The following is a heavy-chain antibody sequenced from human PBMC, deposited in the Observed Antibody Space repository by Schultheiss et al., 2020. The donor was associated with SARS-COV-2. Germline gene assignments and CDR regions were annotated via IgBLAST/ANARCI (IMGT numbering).Heavy chain of an antibody. CDR2: IYYSGST. CDR1: GGSISSGDYY. D-gene: IGHD3-16*02. J-gene: IGHJ5*02. CDR3: ARVKSGLDYDYIWGSYRFPWFDP. Sequence: SETLSLTCTVSGGSISSGDYYWSWIRQPPGKGLEWIGYIYYSGSTYYNPSLKSRVTISVDTSKNQFSLKLSSVTAADTAVYYCARVKSGLDYDYIWGSYRFPWFDPWGQGTLVTVSS. V-gene: IGHV4-30-4*01.